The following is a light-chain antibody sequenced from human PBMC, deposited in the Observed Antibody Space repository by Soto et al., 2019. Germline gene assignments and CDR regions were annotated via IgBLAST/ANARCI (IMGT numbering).Light chain of an antibody. CDR1: SSNVGSYKL. Sequence: QSVLAQPASVSGSPGQSITISCTGTSSNVGSYKLVSWYQQHPDKAPKLMIFEVNKRPSGVSNRFSGFKSGNTASLTISGLKVEDEADYYCCSSGGSPTYVFGTGTKVTVL. CDR2: EVN. V-gene: IGLV2-23*02. CDR3: CSSGGSPTYV. J-gene: IGLJ1*01.